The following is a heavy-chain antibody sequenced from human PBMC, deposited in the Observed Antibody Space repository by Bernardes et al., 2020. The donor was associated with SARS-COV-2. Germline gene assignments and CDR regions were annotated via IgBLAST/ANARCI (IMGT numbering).Heavy chain of an antibody. Sequence: VWSLILSCAASGFTVRSNYMSWVRQAPGQGLEWVSVIYSGGSTYYADSVKGRFTISRDNSKNTLYLQMNSLRAEDTAVYYCAMRVGLYWGQGTLVTVSS. J-gene: IGHJ4*02. V-gene: IGHV3-53*01. CDR1: GFTVRSNY. CDR3: AMRVGLY. CDR2: IYSGGST.